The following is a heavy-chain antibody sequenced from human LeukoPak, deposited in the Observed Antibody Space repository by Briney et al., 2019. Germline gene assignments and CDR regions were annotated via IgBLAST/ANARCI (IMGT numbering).Heavy chain of an antibody. Sequence: GGSLRLSCAASGFTFSSYWMNWPRPAPGKGPEWVANIRQDGNVAFHVDFVKGRFSISRDNAKNTLYLQMNGLRVEDTALYYCARDDHWGWDKWGRGTLVTVSS. V-gene: IGHV3-7*01. CDR3: ARDDHWGWDK. CDR1: GFTFSSYW. D-gene: IGHD7-27*01. J-gene: IGHJ4*02. CDR2: IRQDGNVA.